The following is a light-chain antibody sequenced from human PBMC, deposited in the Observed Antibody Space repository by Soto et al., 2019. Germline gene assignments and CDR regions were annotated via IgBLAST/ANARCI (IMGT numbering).Light chain of an antibody. V-gene: IGKV3-15*01. CDR2: YAS. Sequence: EVVMTQSPATLSVSPGERVTLSCRASESVHRNLAWYQQKPGQGPSLLIYYASTRATGVPNRLTSSGSGTEFTLTISSLQSEDIGIYHCQHYSNWPPTFGPGTKVEIK. CDR3: QHYSNWPPT. CDR1: ESVHRN. J-gene: IGKJ3*01.